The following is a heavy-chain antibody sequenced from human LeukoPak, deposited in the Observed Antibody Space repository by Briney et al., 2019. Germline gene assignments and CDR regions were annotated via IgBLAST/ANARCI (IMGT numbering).Heavy chain of an antibody. CDR2: FDPEDGET. D-gene: IGHD4-17*01. V-gene: IGHV1-24*01. Sequence: ASVKVSCKVSGYTLTELSMHWVRQAPGKGLEWMGGFDPEDGETIYAQKFQGRVTMTEDTSTDTAYMELSSLRSEDTAVYYCATTPRWRVDYGDTTDYWGQGTLVTVSS. CDR1: GYTLTELS. J-gene: IGHJ4*02. CDR3: ATTPRWRVDYGDTTDY.